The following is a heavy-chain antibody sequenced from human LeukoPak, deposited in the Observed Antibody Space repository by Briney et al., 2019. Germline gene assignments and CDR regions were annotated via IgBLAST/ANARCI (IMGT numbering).Heavy chain of an antibody. D-gene: IGHD2-2*03. V-gene: IGHV5-51*01. CDR3: ARSGYCSSTSSPDAFDI. J-gene: IGHJ3*02. Sequence: GESLKISCKGSGYSFTSYWIGWVRQMPGKGLEWMGIIYPGDSDTRYSPSFQGQVTISADKSISTAYLQWSSLKASDTAMYYCARSGYCSSTSSPDAFDIWGQGTMVTVSS. CDR1: GYSFTSYW. CDR2: IYPGDSDT.